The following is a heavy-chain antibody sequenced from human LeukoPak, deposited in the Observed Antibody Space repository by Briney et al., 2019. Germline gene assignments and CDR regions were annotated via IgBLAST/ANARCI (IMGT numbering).Heavy chain of an antibody. V-gene: IGHV5-51*01. Sequence: GESLKISCQGSGYSFSSYWIGWVRQMPGKAPAWMGVIYPGDSDTRYRPPFQGQVTMSADKSTNTAYLQWRSLRASDSAMYYCARQGHIVGGGWFDPWGQGTLVTVSS. CDR3: ARQGHIVGGGWFDP. J-gene: IGHJ5*02. CDR2: IYPGDSDT. D-gene: IGHD2-15*01. CDR1: GYSFSSYW.